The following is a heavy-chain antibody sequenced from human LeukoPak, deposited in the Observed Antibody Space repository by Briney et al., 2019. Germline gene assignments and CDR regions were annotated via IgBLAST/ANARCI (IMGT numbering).Heavy chain of an antibody. V-gene: IGHV3-33*01. J-gene: IGHJ4*02. Sequence: GGSLRLSCAASGFTFSSYGMHWVRQAPGKGLEWVAVIWYDGSNKYYADSVKGRFTISRDNSKDTLYLQMNSLRAEDTAVYYCASEGRTYYYDSSGDLPHDYWGQGTLVTVSS. CDR1: GFTFSSYG. CDR3: ASEGRTYYYDSSGDLPHDY. D-gene: IGHD3-22*01. CDR2: IWYDGSNK.